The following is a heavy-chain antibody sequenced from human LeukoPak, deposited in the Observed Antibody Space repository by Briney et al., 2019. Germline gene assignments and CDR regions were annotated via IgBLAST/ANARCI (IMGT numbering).Heavy chain of an antibody. Sequence: SETLSLTCTVSGCSISSYSWSWIRQPPGKGLEWIGSIYYSGSTNYYPSLKSRVTMSVDTSKNQFSLKLSSVTAADTAVYYCARHGGESIVAMILHAFDIWGQGTMVTVSS. V-gene: IGHV4-59*08. CDR2: IYYSGST. CDR3: ARHGGESIVAMILHAFDI. J-gene: IGHJ3*02. CDR1: GCSISSYS. D-gene: IGHD5-12*01.